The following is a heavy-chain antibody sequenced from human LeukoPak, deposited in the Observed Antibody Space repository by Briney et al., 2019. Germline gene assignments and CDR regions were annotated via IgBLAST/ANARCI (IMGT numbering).Heavy chain of an antibody. V-gene: IGHV3-23*01. CDR2: ISGSGGST. CDR1: GFTFSSYA. Sequence: PGGSLRLSCAASGFTFSSYAMSWVRQAPGKGLDWVSAISGSGGSTYYADSVKGRFTISRDNSKNTLYLQMNSLRAEDTAVYYCAKDSRITMIVVVRGVNFDYWGQGTLVTVSS. CDR3: AKDSRITMIVVVRGVNFDY. D-gene: IGHD3-22*01. J-gene: IGHJ4*02.